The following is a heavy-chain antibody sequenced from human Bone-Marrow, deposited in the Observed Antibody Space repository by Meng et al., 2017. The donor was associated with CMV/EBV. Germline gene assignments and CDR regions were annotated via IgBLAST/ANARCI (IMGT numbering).Heavy chain of an antibody. CDR3: ARERSGYYFDP. D-gene: IGHD3-3*01. V-gene: IGHV3-7*01. Sequence: GESLKISCAASGFTDSSNYMSWVRQAPGKGLEWVANIKQDGSEKYYVDSVKGRFTISRDNAKNSLYLQMNSLRAEDTAVYYCARERSGYYFDPWGQGTLVTVSS. J-gene: IGHJ5*02. CDR2: IKQDGSEK. CDR1: GFTDSSNY.